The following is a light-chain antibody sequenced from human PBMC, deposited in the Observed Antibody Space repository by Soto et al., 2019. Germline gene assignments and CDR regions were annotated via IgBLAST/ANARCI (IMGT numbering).Light chain of an antibody. Sequence: EIMLTQSTGTRSLSRGERATLSCRASQSVSSTYLAWYQQKPGQPPRLLIYGASTRATVIPDRFSGSGSGTDFTLTITSLEPEDFAVFSCQQYGSSPRTFGQGTKVDIK. V-gene: IGKV3-20*01. CDR1: QSVSSTY. CDR3: QQYGSSPRT. CDR2: GAS. J-gene: IGKJ1*01.